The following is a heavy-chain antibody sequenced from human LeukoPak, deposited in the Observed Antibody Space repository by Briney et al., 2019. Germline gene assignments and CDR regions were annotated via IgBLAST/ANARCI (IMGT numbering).Heavy chain of an antibody. CDR1: GYTFTSYA. Sequence: ASVKVSCKASGYTFTSYAMHWVRQAPGQRLEWMGWINAGNGNTKYSQKFQGRVTITRDTSASTAYMELSSLRSEDTAMYYCAREIAVAGTFEYYFDYWGQGTLVTVSS. J-gene: IGHJ4*02. D-gene: IGHD6-19*01. V-gene: IGHV1-3*01. CDR3: AREIAVAGTFEYYFDY. CDR2: INAGNGNT.